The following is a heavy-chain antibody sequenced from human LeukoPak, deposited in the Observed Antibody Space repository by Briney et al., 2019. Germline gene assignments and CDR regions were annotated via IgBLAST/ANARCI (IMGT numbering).Heavy chain of an antibody. J-gene: IGHJ3*02. V-gene: IGHV4-59*01. CDR3: ARGDSSVGRRAFDI. CDR2: IYYSGST. CDR1: GGSISSYY. Sequence: PSETLSLTCTVSGGSISSYYWSWIRQPPGKGLEWIGYIYYSGSTNYNPSLKSRVTTSVDTSKNQFSLKLSSVTAADTAVYYCARGDSSVGRRAFDIWGQGTMVTVSS. D-gene: IGHD3-22*01.